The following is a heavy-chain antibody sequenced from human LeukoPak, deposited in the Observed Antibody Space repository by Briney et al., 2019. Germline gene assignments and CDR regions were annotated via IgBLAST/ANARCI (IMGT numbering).Heavy chain of an antibody. CDR1: GFTFSSYE. CDR2: ISSSGSTI. Sequence: PGGSLRLSCAASGFTFSSYEMNWVRQAPGKGLEWVSYISSSGSTIYYADSVRGRFTISRDNAKNSLYLQMNSLRAEDTAVYYCARAGYCSGGSCYSYYHGMDVWGQGTTVTVSS. CDR3: ARAGYCSGGSCYSYYHGMDV. J-gene: IGHJ6*02. D-gene: IGHD2-15*01. V-gene: IGHV3-48*03.